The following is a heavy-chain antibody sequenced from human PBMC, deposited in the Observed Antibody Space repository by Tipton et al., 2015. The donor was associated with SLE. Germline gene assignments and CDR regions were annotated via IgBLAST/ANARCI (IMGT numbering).Heavy chain of an antibody. CDR1: GGSMSSYY. Sequence: TLSLTCSVSGGSMSSYYWSWIRQPPGKGLEWIGSIYYSGSTKSNRSLKGRISLSVDRSKNQFSLKLSSVTAADTAVYYCARDVSSGWYFDLWGRGTLVTVSS. CDR2: IYYSGST. CDR3: ARDVSSGWYFDL. J-gene: IGHJ2*01. V-gene: IGHV4-59*01. D-gene: IGHD6-19*01.